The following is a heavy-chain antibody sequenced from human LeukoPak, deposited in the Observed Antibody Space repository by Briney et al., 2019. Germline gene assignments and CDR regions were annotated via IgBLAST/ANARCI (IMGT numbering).Heavy chain of an antibody. D-gene: IGHD3/OR15-3a*01. Sequence: SETLSLTCAVYGGSFSGYYWSWIRQPPGKGLEWIGEINHSGSTNYNPSLKSRVTISVDTSKNQFSLKLSSVTAADTAVYYCAGGLVTFYYLDYWGQGTLVTVSS. J-gene: IGHJ4*02. CDR1: GGSFSGYY. CDR3: AGGLVTFYYLDY. V-gene: IGHV4-34*01. CDR2: INHSGST.